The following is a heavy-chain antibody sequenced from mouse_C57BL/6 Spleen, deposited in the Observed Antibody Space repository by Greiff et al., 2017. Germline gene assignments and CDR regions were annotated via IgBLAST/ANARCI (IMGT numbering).Heavy chain of an antibody. J-gene: IGHJ2*01. V-gene: IGHV5-12*01. Sequence: EVKVVESGGGLVQPGGSLKLSCAASGFTFSDYYMYWVRQTPEKRLEWVAYISNGGGSTYYPDTVKGRFTISRDNAKNTLYLQMSRLKSEDTAMYYCARGYGSSYGDYFDYWGQGTTLTVSS. D-gene: IGHD1-1*01. CDR2: ISNGGGST. CDR1: GFTFSDYY. CDR3: ARGYGSSYGDYFDY.